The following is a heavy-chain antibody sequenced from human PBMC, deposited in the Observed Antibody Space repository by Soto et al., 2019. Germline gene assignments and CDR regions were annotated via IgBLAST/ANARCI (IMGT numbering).Heavy chain of an antibody. V-gene: IGHV4-34*01. CDR2: INHSGST. D-gene: IGHD6-19*01. CDR3: ARETQWLNWFDP. Sequence: SETLSLTCAVYGGYFRGYCWTWIRQPPGTGLEWIGEINHSGSTNYNPSLKSRVTISVDTSKNQFSLKLTSVTAADTAVYYCARETQWLNWFDPWGQGTLVTVSS. J-gene: IGHJ5*02. CDR1: GGYFRGYC.